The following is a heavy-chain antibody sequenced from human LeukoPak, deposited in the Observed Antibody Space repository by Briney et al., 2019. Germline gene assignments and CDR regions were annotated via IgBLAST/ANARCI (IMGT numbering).Heavy chain of an antibody. CDR2: INGDGRIL. CDR3: ARDLLTYSGSYPVY. Sequence: GGSLRLSCAASGFTFGSYWMHWVRQVPGVGLVWVSRINGDGRILSHVDSVKGRFTISRDNAKNTLYLQMNSLRAEDTAVYYCARDLLTYSGSYPVYWGQGTPVTVSS. V-gene: IGHV3-74*01. D-gene: IGHD1-26*01. CDR1: GFTFGSYW. J-gene: IGHJ4*01.